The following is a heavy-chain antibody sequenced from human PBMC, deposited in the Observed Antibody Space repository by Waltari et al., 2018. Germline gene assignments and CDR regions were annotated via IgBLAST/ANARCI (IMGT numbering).Heavy chain of an antibody. Sequence: EVQLVESGGGLVQLGGSLRLSCAASGFTFRSHSLTWVGPAPGKGLGLVSYIRCSSSTIYYADSVKGRFTISRDNAKNSLYLQMNSLRAEDTAVYYCASEWSTNRDAFDIWGQGTMVTVSS. D-gene: IGHD2-2*01. V-gene: IGHV3-48*01. CDR3: ASEWSTNRDAFDI. CDR1: GFTFRSHS. CDR2: IRCSSSTI. J-gene: IGHJ3*02.